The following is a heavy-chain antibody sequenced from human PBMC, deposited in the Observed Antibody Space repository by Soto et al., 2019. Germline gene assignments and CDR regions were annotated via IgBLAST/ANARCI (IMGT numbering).Heavy chain of an antibody. Sequence: TQSLTCPVSGGSISSGGSYWGRIRQPPGKGLEWIGYIYYSGNTYFNPSLKSRVTLSVDTSKNQFSLNLSSVTAADTAVYYCVRYCSTTKCPFDYWGQGTLVTVSS. CDR2: IYYSGNT. J-gene: IGHJ4*02. CDR3: VRYCSTTKCPFDY. D-gene: IGHD2-2*01. V-gene: IGHV4-30-4*01. CDR1: GGSISSGGSY.